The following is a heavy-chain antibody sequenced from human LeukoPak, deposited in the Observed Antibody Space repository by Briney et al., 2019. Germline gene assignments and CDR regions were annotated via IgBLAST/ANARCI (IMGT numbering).Heavy chain of an antibody. D-gene: IGHD4-11*01. J-gene: IGHJ4*02. V-gene: IGHV4-31*03. CDR2: IYYSGST. CDR1: GVSISSGGYY. CDR3: ARGPVRDYSNY. Sequence: SETLSLTCTVSGVSISSGGYYWSWIRQHPGKGLEWIGYIYYSGSTYYNPSLKSRLTISLDTSSNQFSLKLNSVTAADTAVYYCARGPVRDYSNYWGQGTLVTVSS.